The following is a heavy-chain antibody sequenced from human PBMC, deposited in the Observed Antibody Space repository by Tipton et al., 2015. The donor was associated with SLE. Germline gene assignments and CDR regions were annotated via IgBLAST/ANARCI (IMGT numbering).Heavy chain of an antibody. D-gene: IGHD5-24*01. CDR2: IYYSGST. V-gene: IGHV4-59*01. J-gene: IGHJ4*02. Sequence: TLSLTCTVSGGPISSYYWSWIRQPPGKGLEWIGYIYYSGSTNYNPSLKSRVTISVDTSKNQFSLKLSSVTAADTAVYYCARDLEKWGQGTLVTVSS. CDR1: GGPISSYY. CDR3: ARDLEK.